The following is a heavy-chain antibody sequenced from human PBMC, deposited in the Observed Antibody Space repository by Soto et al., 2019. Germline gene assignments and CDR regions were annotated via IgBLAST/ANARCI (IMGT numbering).Heavy chain of an antibody. CDR3: AREGASGSFYIFYCDY. Sequence: GGSLRLSCAASGFSFSTYGMHWVRQAPGKGLEWVAVIWFDGSQRYYADSVKGRFTISRDNSKNTLYLRMNSLRVEDTAVYYCAREGASGSFYIFYCDYWGQGTLVSGSS. J-gene: IGHJ4*02. CDR2: IWFDGSQR. V-gene: IGHV3-33*01. CDR1: GFSFSTYG. D-gene: IGHD3-10*01.